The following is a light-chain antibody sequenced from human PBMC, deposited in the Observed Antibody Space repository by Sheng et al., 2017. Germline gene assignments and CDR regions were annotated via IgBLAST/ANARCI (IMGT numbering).Light chain of an antibody. Sequence: SFVLTQPPSVSVAPGKTARLTCGGDDLAIRSVHWYQQKPGQAPVLVVFDDSARSSGIPERFSGSKSGNTATLIINRVEAGDEADYYCQVWHTGRDLYVFGTGTKVTVL. CDR1: DLAIRS. J-gene: IGLJ1*01. CDR3: QVWHTGRDLYV. CDR2: DDS. V-gene: IGLV3-21*01.